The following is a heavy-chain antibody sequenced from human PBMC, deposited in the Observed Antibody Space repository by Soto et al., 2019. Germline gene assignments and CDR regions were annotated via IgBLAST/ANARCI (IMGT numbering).Heavy chain of an antibody. CDR1: GGSISENW. V-gene: IGHV4-4*02. CDR3: ARSDGNYRRDC. Sequence: QVQLQESGPGLVTPSGTLSLTCAVSGGSISENWWSWVRQPPGKGLEWIGEIFHAGYTNYNPSLKSRVTLSIDPSRNQLSLHMNSVTAAHTAMYFCARSDGNYRRDCWGQGTLATVSS. J-gene: IGHJ4*02. D-gene: IGHD1-7*01. CDR2: IFHAGYT.